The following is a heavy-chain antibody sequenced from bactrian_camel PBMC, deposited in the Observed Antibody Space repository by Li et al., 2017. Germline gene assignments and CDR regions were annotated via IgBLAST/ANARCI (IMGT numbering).Heavy chain of an antibody. CDR2: INADGVAT. J-gene: IGHJ4*01. CDR1: GSYGSDGSEYC. D-gene: IGHD2*01. Sequence: DVQLVESGGGSAHTGGSLRLSCRVSGSYGSDGSEYCMGWFRQAPGKEREGISAINADGVATYSESAKGRFIISEDNAENTLYLQMNSLKPEDTAVYYCAADTDPWGTCVVAGMTREFRFQYWGQGTQVTVS. V-gene: IGHV3S31*01. CDR3: AADTDPWGTCVVAGMTREFRFQY.